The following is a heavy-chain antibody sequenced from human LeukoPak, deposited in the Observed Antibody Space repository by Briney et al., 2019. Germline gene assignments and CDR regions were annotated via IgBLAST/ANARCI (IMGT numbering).Heavy chain of an antibody. CDR1: GGSFSGYY. D-gene: IGHD3-22*01. V-gene: IGHV4-34*01. Sequence: SETLSLTCAVYGGSFSGYYWSWIRQPPGKGLEWIGEINHSGSTNYNPSLKSRVTISVDTSKNQFSLKLSSVTAADTAVYYCARGYDSSGYVYYYYYMDVWGKGTTVTVSS. CDR3: ARGYDSSGYVYYYYYMDV. J-gene: IGHJ6*03. CDR2: INHSGST.